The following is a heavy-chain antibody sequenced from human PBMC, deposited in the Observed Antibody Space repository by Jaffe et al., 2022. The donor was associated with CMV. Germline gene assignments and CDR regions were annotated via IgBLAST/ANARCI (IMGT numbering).Heavy chain of an antibody. D-gene: IGHD2-15*01. V-gene: IGHV1-69*01. CDR3: ARSGGGYCSGGSCYPNYGMDV. CDR2: IIPIFGTA. Sequence: QVQLVQSGAEVKKPGSSVKVSCKASGGTFSSYAISWVRQAPGQGLEWMGGIIPIFGTANYAQKFQGRVTITADESTSTAYMELSSLRSEDTAVYYCARSGGGYCSGGSCYPNYGMDVWGQGTTVTVSS. J-gene: IGHJ6*02. CDR1: GGTFSSYA.